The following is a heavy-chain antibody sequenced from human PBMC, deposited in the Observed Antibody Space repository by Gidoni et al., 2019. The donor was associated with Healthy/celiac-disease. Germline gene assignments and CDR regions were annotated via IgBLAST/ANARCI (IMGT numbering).Heavy chain of an antibody. Sequence: QLQLQESGPGLVKPSETLSLTCTVSGGSISSSSYYWGWIRQPPGKGLEWIGSIYYSGSTYYNPSLKSRVTISVDTSKNQFSLKLSSVTAADTAVYYCARDPWGQQPDPFDYWGQGTLVTVSS. CDR2: IYYSGST. CDR3: ARDPWGQQPDPFDY. CDR1: GGSISSSSYY. D-gene: IGHD6-13*01. V-gene: IGHV4-39*07. J-gene: IGHJ4*02.